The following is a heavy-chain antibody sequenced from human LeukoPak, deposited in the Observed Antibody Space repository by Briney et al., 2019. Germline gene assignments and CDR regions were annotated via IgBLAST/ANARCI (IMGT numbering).Heavy chain of an antibody. CDR3: AKDSRGSYYVIHFDY. Sequence: GGSLRLSCAASGFTFSSYAMSWVRQAPGKGLEWVSAISGSGGSTYYADSVKGRFTISRDNSKNTLYLQMNSLRAEDTAVYYCAKDSRGSYYVIHFDYWGQGTLVTVSS. CDR1: GFTFSSYA. V-gene: IGHV3-23*01. D-gene: IGHD1-26*01. CDR2: ISGSGGST. J-gene: IGHJ4*02.